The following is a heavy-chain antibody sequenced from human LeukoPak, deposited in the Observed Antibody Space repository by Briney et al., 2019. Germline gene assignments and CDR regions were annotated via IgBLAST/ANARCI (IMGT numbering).Heavy chain of an antibody. CDR1: GYTFTSYL. D-gene: IGHD5-24*01. Sequence: ASVKVSCKASGYTFTSYLMHWVRQAPGQGLEWMGWITPGGGTNYPQKFQGRVAITWDTSITTAYMDLSRLTSDDTAVYYCARDRYGDGFAHLDYWGQGALVTVSS. V-gene: IGHV1-2*02. CDR2: ITPGGGT. CDR3: ARDRYGDGFAHLDY. J-gene: IGHJ4*02.